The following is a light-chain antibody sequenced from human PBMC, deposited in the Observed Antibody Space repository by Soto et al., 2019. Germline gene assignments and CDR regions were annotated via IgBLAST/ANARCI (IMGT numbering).Light chain of an antibody. Sequence: DIQMTQSPSTLSASVGDRVTITCRASQSISSWLAWYQQKPGKAPKLLIYKASSLESGVPSRFSRSGSGTEFTLNISSLQPDDFATYYCQQYNSSPWTFGQGTKVEIK. V-gene: IGKV1-5*03. CDR2: KAS. CDR3: QQYNSSPWT. CDR1: QSISSW. J-gene: IGKJ1*01.